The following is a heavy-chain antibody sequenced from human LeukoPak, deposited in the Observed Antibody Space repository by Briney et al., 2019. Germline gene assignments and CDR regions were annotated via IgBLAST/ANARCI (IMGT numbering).Heavy chain of an antibody. V-gene: IGHV3-48*01. CDR2: ISSSSSTI. D-gene: IGHD3-10*01. J-gene: IGHJ4*02. Sequence: PGGSLRLSCAASGFTFSSYSMNWVRQAPGKGLEWVSYISSSSSTIYYADSVKGRFTISRDNAKNSLYLQMNSLRAEDTAVYYCARGERVSYYATPYYFDYWGQGTLVTVSS. CDR3: ARGERVSYYATPYYFDY. CDR1: GFTFSSYS.